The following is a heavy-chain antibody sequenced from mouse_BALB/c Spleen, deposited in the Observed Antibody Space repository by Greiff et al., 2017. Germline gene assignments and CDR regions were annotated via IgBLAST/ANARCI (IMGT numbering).Heavy chain of an antibody. CDR2: INPSSGYT. J-gene: IGHJ4*01. V-gene: IGHV1-4*01. CDR3: ARCSSMITTEGYAMDY. D-gene: IGHD2-4*01. CDR1: GYTFTSYT. Sequence: VKVVESGAELARPGASVKMSCKASGYTFTSYTMHWVKQRPGQGLEWIGYINPSSGYTNYNQKFKDKATLTADKSSSTAYMQLSSLTSEDSAVYYCARCSSMITTEGYAMDYWGQGTSVTVSS.